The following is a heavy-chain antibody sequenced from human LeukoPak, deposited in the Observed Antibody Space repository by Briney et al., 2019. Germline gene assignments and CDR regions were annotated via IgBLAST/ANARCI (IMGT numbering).Heavy chain of an antibody. V-gene: IGHV4-61*01. CDR1: GGSVSSGSYY. J-gene: IGHJ4*02. Sequence: SETLSLTCTVSGGSVSSGSYYWSWIRQPPGKGLEWIGYIYYSGSTNYNPSLKSRVTISVDTSKNQFSLKLSSVTAAGTAVYYCARGCSGGSCYRRFDYWGQGTLVTVSS. D-gene: IGHD2-15*01. CDR3: ARGCSGGSCYRRFDY. CDR2: IYYSGST.